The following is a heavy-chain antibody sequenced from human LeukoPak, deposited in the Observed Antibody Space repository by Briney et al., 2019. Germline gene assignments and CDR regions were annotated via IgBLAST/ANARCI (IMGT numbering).Heavy chain of an antibody. D-gene: IGHD6-19*01. CDR2: IRSKAYGGTT. V-gene: IGHV3-49*03. J-gene: IGHJ6*02. Sequence: GGSLRLSCTASGFTFGDYAMSWFRQAPGNGLEWVGFIRSKAYGGTTEYAASVKGRFTISRDDSKSIAYLQMNSLKTEDTAVYYCTRDDAAVAGTGSYYYSGMDVWGQGTTVTVSS. CDR1: GFTFGDYA. CDR3: TRDDAAVAGTGSYYYSGMDV.